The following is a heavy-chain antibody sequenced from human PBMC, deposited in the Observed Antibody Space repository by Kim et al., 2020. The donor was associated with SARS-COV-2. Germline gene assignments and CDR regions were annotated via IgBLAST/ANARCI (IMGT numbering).Heavy chain of an antibody. CDR1: GFTFSSYA. CDR3: AKDRWRESIGWYPDAFDI. V-gene: IGHV3-23*01. CDR2: ISGSGGST. D-gene: IGHD6-19*01. J-gene: IGHJ3*02. Sequence: GGSLRLSCAASGFTFSSYAMSWVRQAPGKGLEWVSAISGSGGSTYYADSVKGRFTISRDNSKNTLYLQMNSLRAEDTAVYYCAKDRWRESIGWYPDAFDIWGQGTMVTVSS.